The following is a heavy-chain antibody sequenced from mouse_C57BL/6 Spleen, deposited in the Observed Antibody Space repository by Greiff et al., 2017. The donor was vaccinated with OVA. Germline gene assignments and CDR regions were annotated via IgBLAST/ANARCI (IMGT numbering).Heavy chain of an antibody. CDR2: IYPGSGNT. Sequence: VQLQQSGAELVRPGASVTLSCKASGYTFTDYYINWVKQRPGQGLEWIARIYPGSGNTYYNEKFKGKATLTAEKSSSTAYMQLSSLTSEDSAVYFCARSEGNYDYAMDYWGQGTSVTVSS. J-gene: IGHJ4*01. D-gene: IGHD2-1*01. V-gene: IGHV1-76*01. CDR1: GYTFTDYY. CDR3: ARSEGNYDYAMDY.